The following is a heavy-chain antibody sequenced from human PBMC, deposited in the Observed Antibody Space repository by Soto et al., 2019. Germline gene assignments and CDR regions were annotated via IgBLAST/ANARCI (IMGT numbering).Heavy chain of an antibody. J-gene: IGHJ6*02. Sequence: ASVKVSCKASGYTFTDYYMHWVRQAPGQGLEWMGWISAYNGNTNYAQKLQGRVTMTTDTSTSTAYMELRSLRSDDTAVYYCARGSYDFWSGYSYYYYGMDVWGQGTTVTVSS. CDR3: ARGSYDFWSGYSYYYYGMDV. CDR1: GYTFTDYY. V-gene: IGHV1-18*04. D-gene: IGHD3-3*01. CDR2: ISAYNGNT.